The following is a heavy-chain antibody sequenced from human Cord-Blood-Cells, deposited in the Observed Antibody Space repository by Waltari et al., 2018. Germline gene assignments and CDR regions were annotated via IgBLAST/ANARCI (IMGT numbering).Heavy chain of an antibody. D-gene: IGHD3-10*01. CDR2: LNPNRGGT. V-gene: IGHV1-2*02. CDR3: ARGVYGSGSYVDY. Sequence: QVQLVQSGAEVKKPGASVKVSCKASGYTFTGYYMHWVRQAPGQGLEWMGWLNPNRGGTNYAQKFQGRVTMTRETSISTAYMELSRLRSDDTAVYYCARGVYGSGSYVDYWGQGTLVTVSS. J-gene: IGHJ4*02. CDR1: GYTFTGYY.